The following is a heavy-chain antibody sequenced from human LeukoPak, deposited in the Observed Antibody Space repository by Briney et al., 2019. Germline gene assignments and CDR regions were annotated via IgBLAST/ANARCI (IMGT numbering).Heavy chain of an antibody. V-gene: IGHV4-34*01. D-gene: IGHD6-19*01. CDR3: ARVGSSGPIRN. J-gene: IGHJ4*02. Sequence: KPSETLSLTCAVYGGSFSGYYWSWIRQPPGKGLEWIGEINHSGSTNYNPSLKSRVTISVDTSKNQFSLKLSSVTAADTAVYYCARVGSSGPIRNWGQGTLVTVSS. CDR1: GGSFSGYY. CDR2: INHSGST.